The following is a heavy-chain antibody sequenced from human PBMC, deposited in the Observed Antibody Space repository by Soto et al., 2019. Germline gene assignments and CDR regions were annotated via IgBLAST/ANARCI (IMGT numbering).Heavy chain of an antibody. V-gene: IGHV3-33*01. CDR1: GFTFSSYG. Sequence: QVQLVESGGGVVQPGRSLRLSCAASGFTFSSYGMHWVRQAPGKGLEWVAVIWYDGSNKYYADSVKGRFTISRDNSKNTLYLQMNSLRAEDTAVYYCATRQHLAATSGEGAFDIWGQGTMVTVSS. CDR2: IWYDGSNK. CDR3: ATRQHLAATSGEGAFDI. J-gene: IGHJ3*02. D-gene: IGHD2-15*01.